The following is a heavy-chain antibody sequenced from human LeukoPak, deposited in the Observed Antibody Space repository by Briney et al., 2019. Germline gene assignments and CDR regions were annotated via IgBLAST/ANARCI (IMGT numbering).Heavy chain of an antibody. V-gene: IGHV3-30-3*01. Sequence: PGGSLRLSCAASGFTFSSYAMHWVRQAPGKGLEWVAVISYDGSNKYYADSVKGRFTISRDNSKNTLYPQMNSLTAEDTAVYYCARGVTTVDYWGQGTLVTVSP. CDR3: ARGVTTVDY. J-gene: IGHJ4*02. D-gene: IGHD4-17*01. CDR2: ISYDGSNK. CDR1: GFTFSSYA.